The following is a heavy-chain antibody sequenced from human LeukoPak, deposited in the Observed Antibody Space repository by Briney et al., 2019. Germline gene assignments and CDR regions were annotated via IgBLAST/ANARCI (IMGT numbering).Heavy chain of an antibody. CDR2: ITSSGDGT. J-gene: IGHJ4*02. CDR3: AKDRPNYYGSNGHYYRRDGDY. CDR1: GFTFSIYA. D-gene: IGHD3-22*01. V-gene: IGHV3-23*01. Sequence: GGSLRLSCAASGFTFSIYAMSWVRQAPGKGLQWVSSITSSGDGTYYADSVKGRFTISRDNSENMLYLQMNSLRVEDTSVYFCAKDRPNYYGSNGHYYRRDGDYWGQGTLVTVSS.